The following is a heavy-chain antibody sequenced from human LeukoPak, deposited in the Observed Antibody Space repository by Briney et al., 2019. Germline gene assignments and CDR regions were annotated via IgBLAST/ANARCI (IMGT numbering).Heavy chain of an antibody. CDR3: AREGEGSIGIDYYFFDL. V-gene: IGHV3-30*04. CDR1: GFTFSSYA. CDR2: ISFDGNHK. D-gene: IGHD2/OR15-2a*01. J-gene: IGHJ2*01. Sequence: PGGSLRLSCAASGFTFSSYAMHWVRQAPGKGLEWVAVISFDGNHKYYADSVKGQFIISRDNSKTTVYLQMNSLSTEDTAVYFCAREGEGSIGIDYYFFDLWGRGTLVTVSS.